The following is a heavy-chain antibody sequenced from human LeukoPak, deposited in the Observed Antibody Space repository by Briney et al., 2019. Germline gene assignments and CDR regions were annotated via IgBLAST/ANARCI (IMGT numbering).Heavy chain of an antibody. J-gene: IGHJ4*02. CDR1: GGSISSSNW. CDR3: ARGAPGY. CDR2: INHSGST. V-gene: IGHV4-4*02. Sequence: SGTLSLTCAVSGGSISSSNWWSWVRQPPGKGLEWIGEINHSGSTNYNPSLKSRVTISVDTSKNQFSLKLSSVTAADTAVYYCARGAPGYWGQGTLVTVSS.